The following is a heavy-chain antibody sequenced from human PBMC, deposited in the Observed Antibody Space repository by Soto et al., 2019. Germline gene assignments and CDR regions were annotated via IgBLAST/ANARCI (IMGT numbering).Heavy chain of an antibody. CDR1: GFTFSSFS. V-gene: IGHV3-48*01. J-gene: IGHJ6*02. CDR2: ITSSSITI. D-gene: IGHD1-26*01. CDR3: ARDISGSSGSYSNLYYYYYGMDV. Sequence: GGSLRLSCAASGFTFSSFSMNWVRQAPGKGLEWLSYITSSSITIYYADSVKGRFTISRDNSKNTLYLQMNSLRAEDTAVYYCARDISGSSGSYSNLYYYYYGMDVWGQGTTVTVSS.